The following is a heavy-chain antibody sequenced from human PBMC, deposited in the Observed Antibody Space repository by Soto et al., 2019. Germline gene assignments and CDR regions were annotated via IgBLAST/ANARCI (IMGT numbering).Heavy chain of an antibody. D-gene: IGHD4-17*01. V-gene: IGHV5-51*01. J-gene: IGHJ4*02. Sequence: GESLKISCKGSGYSFTSYWIGWVRQMPGKGLEWMGIIYPGDSDTRYSPSFQGQVTISADKSISTAYLQWSSLKASDTAMYYCARVGEIYGGNRYYFDYWGQGTLVTVSS. CDR1: GYSFTSYW. CDR2: IYPGDSDT. CDR3: ARVGEIYGGNRYYFDY.